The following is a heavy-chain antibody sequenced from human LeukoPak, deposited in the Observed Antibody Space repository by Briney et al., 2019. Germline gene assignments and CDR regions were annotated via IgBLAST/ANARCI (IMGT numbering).Heavy chain of an antibody. V-gene: IGHV3-23*01. D-gene: IGHD2-15*01. CDR3: ARIEATSATGY. CDR2: TNSGGTST. J-gene: IGHJ4*02. Sequence: GGSLRLSCATSGFPFSDFSMSWVRQAPGKGLEWISTTNSGGTSTYYAESVKGRFTISRDNSKNTLYLQMNSLRAEDTALYFCARIEATSATGYWGQGTLVTVSS. CDR1: GFPFSDFS.